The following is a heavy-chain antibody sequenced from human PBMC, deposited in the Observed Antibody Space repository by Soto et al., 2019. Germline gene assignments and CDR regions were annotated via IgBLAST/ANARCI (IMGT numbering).Heavy chain of an antibody. V-gene: IGHV1-3*01. CDR3: ASGYDSSGYYYAEYFQH. CDR2: INAGNGNT. Sequence: ASVKVSCKASGYTFTSYAMHWVRQAPGQRLEWMGWINAGNGNTKYSQKFQGRVTITRDTSASTAYMELSSLRSEDTAVYYCASGYDSSGYYYAEYFQHWGQGTLVTVS. D-gene: IGHD3-22*01. CDR1: GYTFTSYA. J-gene: IGHJ1*01.